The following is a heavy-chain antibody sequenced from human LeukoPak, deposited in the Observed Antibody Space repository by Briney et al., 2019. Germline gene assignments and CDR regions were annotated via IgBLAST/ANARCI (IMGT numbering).Heavy chain of an antibody. Sequence: GESLKISCKASGYRFSSYWIGWVRQMPGKGLEWMGVIYPGDSDTRYSPSFQGQVTISADKSVNTAYLQWSSLKASDTAIYYCARRPTGNLGFDYWGQGTLVTVSS. CDR2: IYPGDSDT. V-gene: IGHV5-51*01. CDR1: GYRFSSYW. D-gene: IGHD3-9*01. CDR3: ARRPTGNLGFDY. J-gene: IGHJ4*02.